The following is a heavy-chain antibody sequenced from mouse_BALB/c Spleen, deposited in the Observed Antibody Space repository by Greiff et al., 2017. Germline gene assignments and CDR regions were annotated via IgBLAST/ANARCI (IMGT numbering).Heavy chain of an antibody. D-gene: IGHD2-4*01. Sequence: EVKLVESGGGLVKPGGSLKLSCAASGFAFSSYDMSWVRQTPEKRLEWVAYISSGGGSTYYPDTVKGRFTISRDNAKNTLYLQMSSLKSEDTAMYYCARQGITTGYYFDYWGQGTTLTVSS. CDR3: ARQGITTGYYFDY. J-gene: IGHJ2*01. V-gene: IGHV5-12-1*01. CDR2: ISSGGGST. CDR1: GFAFSSYD.